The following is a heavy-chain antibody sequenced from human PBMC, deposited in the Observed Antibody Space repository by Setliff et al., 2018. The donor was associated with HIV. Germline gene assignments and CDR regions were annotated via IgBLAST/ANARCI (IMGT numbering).Heavy chain of an antibody. CDR1: GGTFSGYA. D-gene: IGHD2-15*01. V-gene: IGHV1-69*13. CDR3: ARDSHCSGPSCYSGGQFFDY. Sequence: SVKVSCKAPGGTFSGYAFSWVRQAPGQGFEWMGGSIPVFDTVNYAQKFLGRATITADESTNTSYMELTSLRSEDTAVYFCARDSHCSGPSCYSGGQFFDYWGQGTLGTVSS. CDR2: SIPVFDTV. J-gene: IGHJ4*02.